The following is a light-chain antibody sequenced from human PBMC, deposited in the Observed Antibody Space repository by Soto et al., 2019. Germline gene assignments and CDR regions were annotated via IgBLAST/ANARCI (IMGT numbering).Light chain of an antibody. CDR2: DAS. J-gene: IGKJ1*01. CDR1: QSVSSSF. Sequence: EIVLTQSPGTLSLSPGERATLSCRASQSVSSSFLGWYQQKPGQAPRLLIHDASSRATGIPDRFSGSASGTDFTLTISRLEPEDFAVYYCQQYGRSPPTFGQGTTVEIK. V-gene: IGKV3-20*01. CDR3: QQYGRSPPT.